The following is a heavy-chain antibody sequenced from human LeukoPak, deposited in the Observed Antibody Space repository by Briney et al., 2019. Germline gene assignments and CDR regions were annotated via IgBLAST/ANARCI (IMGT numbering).Heavy chain of an antibody. J-gene: IGHJ4*02. CDR1: GFTFSNYG. V-gene: IGHV3-23*01. Sequence: TGGSLRLSCAASGFTFSNYGMSWVRQAPGKGLEWVSVIRGSGGGTYYADSVKGRFTISRDNSKNTVYLQMNSLRAEDTAVYYLLKARIPPFCTDCLESWGQGTLVTVSS. CDR3: LKARIPPFCTDCLES. CDR2: IRGSGGGT. D-gene: IGHD3/OR15-3a*01.